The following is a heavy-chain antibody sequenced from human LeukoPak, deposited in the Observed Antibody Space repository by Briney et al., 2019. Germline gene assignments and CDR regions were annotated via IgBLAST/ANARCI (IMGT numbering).Heavy chain of an antibody. CDR3: ASRGQQLDRYYFDY. CDR2: IYQGGTT. Sequence: SETLSLTCTVSGYSINSGSYWGWIRQPPGKGLEWIGSIYQGGTTYYNPSLKSRVTISVDTSKNQLSLKLTSVAAADTAVYYCASRGQQLDRYYFDYWGQGTLVTVPS. J-gene: IGHJ4*02. V-gene: IGHV4-38-2*02. CDR1: GYSINSGSY. D-gene: IGHD6-13*01.